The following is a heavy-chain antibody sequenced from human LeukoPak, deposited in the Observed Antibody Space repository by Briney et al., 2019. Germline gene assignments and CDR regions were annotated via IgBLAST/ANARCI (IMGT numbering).Heavy chain of an antibody. CDR3: ARESFSGVADY. V-gene: IGHV4-59*01. J-gene: IGHJ4*02. CDR2: IYYSGST. Sequence: PSETLSLTCTVSGGSISSYYWSRIRQPPGKGLEWIGYIYYSGSTNYNPSLKSRVTISVDTSKNQFSLKLSSVTAADTAVYYCARESFSGVADYWGQGTLVTVSS. CDR1: GGSISSYY. D-gene: IGHD6-25*01.